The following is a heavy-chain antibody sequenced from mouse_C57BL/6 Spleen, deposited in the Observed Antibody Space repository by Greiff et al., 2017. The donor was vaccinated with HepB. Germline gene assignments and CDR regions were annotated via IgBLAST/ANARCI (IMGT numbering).Heavy chain of an antibody. Sequence: DVKLVESGGGLVQPGGSMKLSCVASGFTFSNYWMNWVRQSPEKGLEWVAQIRLKSDNYATHYAESVKGRFTISRDDSKSSVYLQMNNLRAEDTGIYYCTESNYYGSSPYYFDYWGQGTTLTVSS. CDR2: IRLKSDNYAT. CDR3: TESNYYGSSPYYFDY. J-gene: IGHJ2*01. D-gene: IGHD1-1*01. CDR1: GFTFSNYW. V-gene: IGHV6-3*01.